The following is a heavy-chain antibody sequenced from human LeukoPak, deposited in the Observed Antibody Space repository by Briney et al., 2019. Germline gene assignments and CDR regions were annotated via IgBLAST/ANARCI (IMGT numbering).Heavy chain of an antibody. V-gene: IGHV3-7*04. D-gene: IGHD2-2*01. Sequence: GGSLRLSCSASGFTFSNYWMSWVRQAPGKGLEWVANIKQDESEKYYVDSVKGRFTISRDNAKSSLYLQMNSLRAEATAVYYCSRGLESSSSRYKALEEWGKEPLVTVS. J-gene: IGHJ4*02. CDR3: SRGLESSSSRYKALEE. CDR2: IKQDESEK. CDR1: GFTFSNYW.